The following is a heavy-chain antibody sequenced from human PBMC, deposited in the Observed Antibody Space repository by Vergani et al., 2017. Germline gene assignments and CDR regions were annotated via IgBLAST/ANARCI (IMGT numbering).Heavy chain of an antibody. CDR3: ARNLAYCGGDCYPYYYCMYV. CDR1: GGSISSSSYY. V-gene: IGHV4-39*01. Sequence: QLQLQESGPGLVKPSETLSLTCTVSGGSISSSSYYWGWMRQPPGKGLEWIGSIYYSGSTYYNPSLKSRVTISVDTSKNKFSLKLSSVTAADTAVYDCARNLAYCGGDCYPYYYCMYVWSQGSTVTVYS. D-gene: IGHD2-21*02. CDR2: IYYSGST. J-gene: IGHJ6*02.